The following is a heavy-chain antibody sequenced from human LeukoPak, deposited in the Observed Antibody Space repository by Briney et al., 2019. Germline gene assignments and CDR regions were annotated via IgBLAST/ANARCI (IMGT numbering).Heavy chain of an antibody. CDR1: GFTFSSYS. V-gene: IGHV3-21*04. CDR3: AKGVRITMVRGAFDI. CDR2: ISSSSSYI. Sequence: GGSLRLSCAASGFTFSSYSMNWVRQAPGKGLEWVSSISSSSSYIYYADSVKGRFTISRDNAKNSLYLQMDSLRAEDTALYYCAKGVRITMVRGAFDIWGQGTMVTVSS. J-gene: IGHJ3*02. D-gene: IGHD3-10*01.